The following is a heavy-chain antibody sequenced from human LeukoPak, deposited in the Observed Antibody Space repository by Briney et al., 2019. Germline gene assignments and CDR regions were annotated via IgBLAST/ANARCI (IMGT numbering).Heavy chain of an antibody. V-gene: IGHV3-48*03. J-gene: IGHJ6*02. Sequence: PGGSLRLSCAASGFTFSSYEMNWVRQAPGKGLEWVSYISSSGSTIYYADSVKGRFTISRDNAKNSLYLQMNSLRAEDTAVYYCARAMDTDCYYGMDVWGQGTTVTVSS. D-gene: IGHD5-18*01. CDR1: GFTFSSYE. CDR2: ISSSGSTI. CDR3: ARAMDTDCYYGMDV.